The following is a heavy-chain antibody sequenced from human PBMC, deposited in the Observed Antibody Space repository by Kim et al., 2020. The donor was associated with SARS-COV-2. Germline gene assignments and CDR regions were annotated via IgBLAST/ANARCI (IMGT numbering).Heavy chain of an antibody. J-gene: IGHJ5*02. CDR1: GYTFTSYA. V-gene: IGHV7-4-1*02. CDR2: INTNTGNP. Sequence: ASVKVSCKASGYTFTSYAMNWVRQAPGQGLEWMGWINTNTGNPTYAQGFTGRFVFSLDTSVSTAYLQISSLKAEDTAVYYCARDPLPEGPWFWFDPWGQGTLVTVSS. CDR3: ARDPLPEGPWFWFDP. D-gene: IGHD3-22*01.